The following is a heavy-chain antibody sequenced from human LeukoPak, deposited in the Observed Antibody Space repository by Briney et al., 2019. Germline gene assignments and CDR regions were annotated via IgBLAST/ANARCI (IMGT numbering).Heavy chain of an antibody. CDR1: GGSISSFY. CDR3: ASTARLFQH. Sequence: SETLSLTCTVSGGSISSFYWSWIRQSPGKGLECIGYIFHNGDINYNPSPKSRVTITMDTSKNQFSLGLSSVTAADTAVYFCASTARLFQHWGQGALVTVSS. CDR2: IFHNGDI. D-gene: IGHD6-25*01. J-gene: IGHJ4*02. V-gene: IGHV4-59*08.